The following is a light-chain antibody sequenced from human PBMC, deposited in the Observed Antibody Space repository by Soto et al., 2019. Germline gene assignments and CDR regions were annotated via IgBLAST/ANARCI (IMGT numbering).Light chain of an antibody. CDR3: LQDYTYPLT. CDR1: QSISSY. J-gene: IGKJ4*01. CDR2: AAS. Sequence: IQMTQCPSSLSASVGDRVTIACRASQSISSYLNWYQQKPGKAPKLLIYAASNLQSGVPLRVSGSGSGTDFTLTISSLQPEDFATYYCLQDYTYPLTFGGGTKVDIK. V-gene: IGKV1-6*01.